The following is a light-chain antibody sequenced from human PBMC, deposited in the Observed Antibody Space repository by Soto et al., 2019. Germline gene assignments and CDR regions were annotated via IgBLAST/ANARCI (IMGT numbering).Light chain of an antibody. CDR2: QDS. V-gene: IGLV3-1*01. CDR1: KVGDKY. Sequence: SYELTQPPSVSVSPGQTASITCSGDKVGDKYACWYQQKPGQSPMLVIYQDSKRPSGIPERFSGSNSGNTATLTISGTPAMEEADYYCQAWDSSTVVFGGGTKVTVL. CDR3: QAWDSSTVV. J-gene: IGLJ2*01.